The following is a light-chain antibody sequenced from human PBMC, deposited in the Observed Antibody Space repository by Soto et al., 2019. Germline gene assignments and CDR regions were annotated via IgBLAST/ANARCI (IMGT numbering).Light chain of an antibody. Sequence: TQSPGTLSLSPGERATLSCRAVQSVTSSHLAWYQQKPGLAPRLLIYGASSRATGIPDRFGGSGSGTDFTLTISRLEPDDFAVYYCQQYSSFPRTFGQGTKVDIK. CDR1: QSVTSSH. CDR3: QQYSSFPRT. CDR2: GAS. J-gene: IGKJ1*01. V-gene: IGKV3-20*01.